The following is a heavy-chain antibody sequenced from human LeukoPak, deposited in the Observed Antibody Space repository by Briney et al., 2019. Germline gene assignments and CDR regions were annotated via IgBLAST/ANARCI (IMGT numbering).Heavy chain of an antibody. CDR2: TYYSGST. J-gene: IGHJ4*01. V-gene: IGHV4-39*01. CDR3: DTHAGSSYTYNLDD. D-gene: IGHD1-1*01. CDR1: GGSIRSSSYY. Sequence: SETLSLTCTVSGGSIRSSSYYWGWIRQPPGKGLEWIGSTYYSGSTNYKPSLRSRVTISVDTSKNQFSLKLSSVTAADTAVYYCDTHAGSSYTYNLDDWGHGTLVTVSS.